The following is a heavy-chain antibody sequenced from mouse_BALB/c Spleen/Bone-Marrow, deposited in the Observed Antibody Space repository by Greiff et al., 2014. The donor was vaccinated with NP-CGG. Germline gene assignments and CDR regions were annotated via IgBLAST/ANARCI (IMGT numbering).Heavy chain of an antibody. Sequence: EVQLVESGAELVKPGASVKLSCTAFGFNIKDTYMHWVKQRLEQGLEWIGRFDPANGNIKYDPKFQGKATITAVTSSNTAYLQLSSLTSEGTAVYYFPRYGSASTGYYFDHLAQGTPLSVPS. CDR3: PRYGSASTGYYFDH. D-gene: IGHD1-1*02. CDR2: FDPANGNI. V-gene: IGHV14-3*02. CDR1: GFNIKDTY. J-gene: IGHJ2*01.